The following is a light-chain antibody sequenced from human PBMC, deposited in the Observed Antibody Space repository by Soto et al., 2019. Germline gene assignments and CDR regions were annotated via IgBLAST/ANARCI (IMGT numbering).Light chain of an antibody. CDR2: DAS. J-gene: IGKJ4*01. CDR1: QSVSRY. CDR3: QQRSSWPGVT. Sequence: EIVLTQSPATLSLSPGERATLSCRASQSVSRYLNWYQHKPGQAPRLLMYDASNRATGIPARFSGSGSGTEFTLTSSSLEPEDFAVYYCQQRSSWPGVTFCGGTKVEIK. V-gene: IGKV3-11*01.